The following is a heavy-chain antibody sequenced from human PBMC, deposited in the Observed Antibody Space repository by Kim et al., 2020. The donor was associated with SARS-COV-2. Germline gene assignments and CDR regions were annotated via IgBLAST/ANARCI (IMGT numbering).Heavy chain of an antibody. CDR2: ISSNRNYI. J-gene: IGHJ4*02. V-gene: IGHV3-21*01. Sequence: GESLKISCAASGFTFSNYPMNWVRQAPGKGLEWIPSISSNRNYIYQADSVRGRFTISRDNAKNSLYLQMNSLRAEDTAVSYCPRDAYSTTSLFDIDSWGQ. CDR1: GFTFSNYP. D-gene: IGHD6-6*01. CDR3: PRDAYSTTSLFDIDS.